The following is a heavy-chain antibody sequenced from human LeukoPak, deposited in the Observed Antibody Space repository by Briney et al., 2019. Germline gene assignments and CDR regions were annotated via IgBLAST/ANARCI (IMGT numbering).Heavy chain of an antibody. Sequence: GGSLRLSCAASGFTFSSYGMHWVRQAPGKGLEWVAVISYDGSNKYYADSVKGRFTISRDNSKNTLYLQMNSLRAEDTAVYYCAKGLTLYYDILTGFDYWGQGTLVTVSS. CDR1: GFTFSSYG. J-gene: IGHJ4*02. CDR2: ISYDGSNK. D-gene: IGHD3-9*01. V-gene: IGHV3-30*18. CDR3: AKGLTLYYDILTGFDY.